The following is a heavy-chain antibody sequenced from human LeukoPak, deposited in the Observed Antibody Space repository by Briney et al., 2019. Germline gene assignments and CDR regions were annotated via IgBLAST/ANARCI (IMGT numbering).Heavy chain of an antibody. CDR1: GYTFTRYA. CDR2: ISGFSGNT. CDR3: ARDPEHFDLYESSGQLDY. J-gene: IGHJ4*02. V-gene: IGHV1-18*01. Sequence: ASVKVSCKASGYTFTRYAMNWVRQAPGQGLEWMGWISGFSGNTNYAQKFQDRVTLSTDTSTSTVYMDLRSLISDDTAVYYCARDPEHFDLYESSGQLDYWGQGTLVTVSS. D-gene: IGHD3-22*01.